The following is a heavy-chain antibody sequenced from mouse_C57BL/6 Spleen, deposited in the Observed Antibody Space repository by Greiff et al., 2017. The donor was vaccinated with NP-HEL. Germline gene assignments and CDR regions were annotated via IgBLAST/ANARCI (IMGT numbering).Heavy chain of an antibody. V-gene: IGHV1-61*01. D-gene: IGHD1-1*01. Sequence: QVQLQQPGAELVRPGSSVKLSCKASGYTFTSYWMDWVKQRPGQGLEWIGNIYPSDSETHYNQKFKDKATLTVDKSSSTAYMQLSSLASEDSAVYDCARTGHYYGSSYYAMDYWGQGTSVTVSS. J-gene: IGHJ4*01. CDR2: IYPSDSET. CDR1: GYTFTSYW. CDR3: ARTGHYYGSSYYAMDY.